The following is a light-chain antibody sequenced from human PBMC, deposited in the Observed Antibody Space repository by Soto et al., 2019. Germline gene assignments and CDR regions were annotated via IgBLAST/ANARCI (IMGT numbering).Light chain of an antibody. Sequence: QSVLTQPASVSGSPGQSITISCTGTGSDIGGYKYVSWYQQHPGKAPKLILYEVTNRPSGVPDRFSGSKSDNTASLTISGLDADDEADYHCSPYTSSSTYVFGTGTKLTVL. CDR2: EVT. J-gene: IGLJ1*01. V-gene: IGLV2-14*01. CDR1: GSDIGGYKY. CDR3: SPYTSSSTYV.